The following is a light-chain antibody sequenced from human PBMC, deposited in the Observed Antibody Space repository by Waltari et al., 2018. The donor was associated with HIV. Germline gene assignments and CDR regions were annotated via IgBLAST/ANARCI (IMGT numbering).Light chain of an antibody. CDR3: QTWDNSAGV. V-gene: IGLV3-1*01. Sequence: SYELTQPSSVSVSPGQTVRITCSGDNLGEKLVCWYQQKPGQSPLLLIYADKKRPSVSPERFGASNSGNTATLAITETQTMDEADYYCQTWDNSAGVFGGGTKLTVL. J-gene: IGLJ2*01. CDR1: NLGEKL. CDR2: ADK.